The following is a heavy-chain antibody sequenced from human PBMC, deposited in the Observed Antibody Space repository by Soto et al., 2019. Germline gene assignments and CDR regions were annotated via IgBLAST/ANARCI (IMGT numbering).Heavy chain of an antibody. J-gene: IGHJ5*02. CDR1: GGSITNYY. V-gene: IGHV4-4*07. D-gene: IGHD3-16*01. CDR2: IYTKERT. Sequence: SETLSLTCTVSGGSITNYYWSWIRQPAGKGLEWIGRIYTKERTNYNLSFRNRVTMSVDTSKNQFSLKLDAVTAADTAVYYCARDDYKDGGNNWFDPWGQGTLVTVSS. CDR3: ARDDYKDGGNNWFDP.